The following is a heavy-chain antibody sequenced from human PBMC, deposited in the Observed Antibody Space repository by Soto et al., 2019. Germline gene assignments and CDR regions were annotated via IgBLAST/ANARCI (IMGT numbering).Heavy chain of an antibody. J-gene: IGHJ4*02. Sequence: QVTLKESGPVLVKPTETLTLTCTVSGFSLSNARMGVSWIRQPPGKALEWLAHIFSNDEKSYSTSLKSRLTISKDSSKSQVVLTMTNMVPVDTATYYCARHGRGVGARPLDYWGQGTLVTVSS. CDR1: GFSLSNARMG. CDR3: ARHGRGVGARPLDY. CDR2: IFSNDEK. V-gene: IGHV2-26*01. D-gene: IGHD1-26*01.